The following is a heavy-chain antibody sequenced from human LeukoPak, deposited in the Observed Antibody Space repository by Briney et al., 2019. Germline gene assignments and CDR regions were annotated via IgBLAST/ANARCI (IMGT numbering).Heavy chain of an antibody. V-gene: IGHV3-7*03. CDR1: GLTFSNYW. CDR2: IKQDGSEK. Sequence: GGSLRLSCAASGLTFSNYWMDWVRQAPGKGLEWVANIKQDGSEKNYVDSVKGRFIISRDNAKNSLYLQKNTLRADDTAVYYCARDGFGTGSNWGQGTLVTVSS. CDR3: ARDGFGTGSN. D-gene: IGHD3-16*01. J-gene: IGHJ4*02.